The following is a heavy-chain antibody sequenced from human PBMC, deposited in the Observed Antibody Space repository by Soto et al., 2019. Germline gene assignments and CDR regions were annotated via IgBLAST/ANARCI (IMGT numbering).Heavy chain of an antibody. CDR3: ARRYGYSFDY. D-gene: IGHD1-1*01. CDR2: IYNSGRT. Sequence: QVXLQESGPGLVKPSETLSLTCTVSGGSISSYYWSWIRQPPGKGLEWIGYIYNSGRTNYNPSLKSRVTISVDTSKNQFSLKLSSVTAADTAVYYCARRYGYSFDYWGQGTLVTVSS. CDR1: GGSISSYY. J-gene: IGHJ4*02. V-gene: IGHV4-59*08.